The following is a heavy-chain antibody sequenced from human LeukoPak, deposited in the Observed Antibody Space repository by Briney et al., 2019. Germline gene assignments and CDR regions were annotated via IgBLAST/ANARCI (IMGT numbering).Heavy chain of an antibody. D-gene: IGHD3-3*01. Sequence: SETLSLTCTVSGGSISSYYWSWIRQPPGKGLEWIGEINHSGSTNYNPSLKSRVTISVDTSKNQFSLKLSSVTAADTAVYYCARGDVDTIFGVVILASGLDYWGQGTLVTVSS. CDR1: GGSISSYY. J-gene: IGHJ4*02. CDR2: INHSGST. CDR3: ARGDVDTIFGVVILASGLDY. V-gene: IGHV4-34*01.